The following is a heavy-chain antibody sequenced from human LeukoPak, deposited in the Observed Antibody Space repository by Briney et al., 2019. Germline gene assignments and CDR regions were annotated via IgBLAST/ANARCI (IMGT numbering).Heavy chain of an antibody. J-gene: IGHJ4*02. CDR2: IWYDGSNK. D-gene: IGHD1-26*01. CDR3: AKDHGGSSSESFDY. CDR1: GFTFSSYG. Sequence: GGSLRLSCAASGFTFSSYGMHWVRQGPGKGLEWVAFIWYDGSNKYYADSVKGRFTISRDNSKNTMYLQMNSLRAEDTAVYYCAKDHGGSSSESFDYWGQGTLVTVSS. V-gene: IGHV3-30*02.